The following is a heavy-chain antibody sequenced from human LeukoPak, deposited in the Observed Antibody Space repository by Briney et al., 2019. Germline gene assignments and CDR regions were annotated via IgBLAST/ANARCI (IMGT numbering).Heavy chain of an antibody. V-gene: IGHV3-30*18. Sequence: GGSLRLSCAASGSTFSSYGMHWVRQAPGKGLEWVAVISYDGSNKYYADSVKGRFTISRDNSKNTLYLQMNSLRAEDTAVYYCAKVVYYDILTFDYWGQGTLVTVSS. D-gene: IGHD3-9*01. CDR1: GSTFSSYG. J-gene: IGHJ4*02. CDR2: ISYDGSNK. CDR3: AKVVYYDILTFDY.